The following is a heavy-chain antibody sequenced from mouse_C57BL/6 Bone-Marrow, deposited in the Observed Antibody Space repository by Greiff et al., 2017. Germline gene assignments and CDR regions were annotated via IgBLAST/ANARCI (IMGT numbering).Heavy chain of an antibody. CDR2: ISYSGST. J-gene: IGHJ4*01. Sequence: EVKVEESGPGMVKPSQSLSLTCTVTGYSITSGYDWHWIRHFPGNKLEWMGYISYSGSTNYNPSLKSRISITHDTSKNHFFLKLNSVTTEDTATYYCARETWDGFMDYWGQGTSVTVSS. V-gene: IGHV3-1*01. D-gene: IGHD4-1*01. CDR3: ARETWDGFMDY. CDR1: GYSITSGYD.